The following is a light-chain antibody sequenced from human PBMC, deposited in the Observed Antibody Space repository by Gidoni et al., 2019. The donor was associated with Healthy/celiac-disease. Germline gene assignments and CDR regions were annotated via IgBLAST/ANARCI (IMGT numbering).Light chain of an antibody. Sequence: QFVLTQPPSVSVPPGQRLPISCTGSSSNIGAGYDVTWYQQLPGTAPKLIIYGTSNRPSGVPDRFSGSKSGTSASVASTGLQAEDEADYYSKSYDSSLSVPWVFGGGTKLTVL. CDR3: KSYDSSLSVPWV. V-gene: IGLV1-40*01. CDR1: SSNIGAGYD. J-gene: IGLJ3*02. CDR2: GTS.